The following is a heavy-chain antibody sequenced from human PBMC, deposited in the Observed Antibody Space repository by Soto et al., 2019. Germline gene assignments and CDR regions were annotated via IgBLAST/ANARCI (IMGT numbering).Heavy chain of an antibody. D-gene: IGHD3-10*01. J-gene: IGHJ5*02. CDR3: ARAPYGSPAWFDP. CDR1: GYTFPSYD. Sequence: QGQLVQSGAEVKKPGASVKVSGKASGYTFPSYDINWVRHATGQGLEWMGWMNPNSGNTGYAQKVRGRVTMTRNTSIRTAYLELSSMRYEDTAVYSCARAPYGSPAWFDPWGQGTLVTVSS. V-gene: IGHV1-8*01. CDR2: MNPNSGNT.